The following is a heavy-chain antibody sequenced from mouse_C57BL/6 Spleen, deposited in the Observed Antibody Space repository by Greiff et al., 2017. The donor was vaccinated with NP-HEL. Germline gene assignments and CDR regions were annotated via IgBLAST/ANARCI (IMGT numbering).Heavy chain of an antibody. J-gene: IGHJ4*01. CDR2: INPSSGYT. CDR3: ARDPYYSNYEGAMDY. V-gene: IGHV1-7*01. CDR1: GYTFTSYW. Sequence: QVQLQQSGAELAKPGASVKLSCKASGYTFTSYWMHWVKQRPGQGLEWIGYINPSSGYTKYNQKFKDKATLPADKSSSTAYMQLSSLTYEDSAVYYCARDPYYSNYEGAMDYWGQGTSVTVSS. D-gene: IGHD2-5*01.